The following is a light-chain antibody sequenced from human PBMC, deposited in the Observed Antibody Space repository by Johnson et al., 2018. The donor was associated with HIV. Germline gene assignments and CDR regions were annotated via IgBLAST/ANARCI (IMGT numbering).Light chain of an antibody. CDR2: DNN. J-gene: IGLJ1*01. CDR3: GTWDSSLSNFV. Sequence: QSVLTQPPSVSAAPGQKVTISCSGSSSNIENYYVSWYQHHPGTAPKLLIYDNNKRPSGIPDRFSGSKSGTSATLGITGLQTGDEADYYCGTWDSSLSNFVFGIGTKVSVL. CDR1: SSNIENYY. V-gene: IGLV1-51*01.